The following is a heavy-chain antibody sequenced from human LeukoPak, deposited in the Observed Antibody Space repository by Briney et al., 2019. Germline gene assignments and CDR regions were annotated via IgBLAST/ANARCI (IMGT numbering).Heavy chain of an antibody. CDR1: GFTFSSYW. CDR2: INQDGSEK. D-gene: IGHD3-10*01. CDR3: ARGQDYYGSGSYDY. V-gene: IGHV3-7*04. J-gene: IGHJ4*02. Sequence: PGGSLRLSCAASGFTFSSYWMSWVRQAPGKGLEWVANINQDGSEKYYVDSVKGRFTISRENAKNSLYLQMNSLRAEDTAVYYCARGQDYYGSGSYDYWGQGTLVTVSS.